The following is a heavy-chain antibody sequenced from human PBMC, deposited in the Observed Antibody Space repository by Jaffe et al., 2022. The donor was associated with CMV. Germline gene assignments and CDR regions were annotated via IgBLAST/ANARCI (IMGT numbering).Heavy chain of an antibody. CDR3: ARYGYGYDGNPTHLVY. D-gene: IGHD5-12*01. CDR1: GDSISGYY. J-gene: IGHJ4*02. Sequence: QVQLQESGPGLVKPSETLSLTCTVSGDSISGYYWNWIRQPPGKGLEWIGFIYYSGRTMYNPSLNSRVTISVDTSKSQFSLNLSSVTAADTAIYYCARYGYGYDGNPTHLVYWGQGTLVSVSS. CDR2: IYYSGRT. V-gene: IGHV4-59*01.